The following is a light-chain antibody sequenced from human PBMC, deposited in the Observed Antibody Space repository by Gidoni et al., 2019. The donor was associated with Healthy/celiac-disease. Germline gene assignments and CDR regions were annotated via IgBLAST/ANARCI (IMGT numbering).Light chain of an antibody. CDR2: AAS. CDR3: QQYYSYTFT. J-gene: IGKJ3*01. CDR1: QGISRY. Sequence: AIRMTQSPSSFSASTGDRVTITCRASQGISRYLAWYQQKPGKAPKLLIYAASTLRSGVPSRFSGSGSGTDFTLTISCLQSEDFATYYCQQYYSYTFTFXPXTKVDIK. V-gene: IGKV1-8*01.